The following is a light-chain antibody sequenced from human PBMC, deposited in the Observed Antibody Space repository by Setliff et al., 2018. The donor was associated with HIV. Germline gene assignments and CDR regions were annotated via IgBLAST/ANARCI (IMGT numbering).Light chain of an antibody. V-gene: IGLV1-40*01. CDR1: SSNIGAGYD. CDR3: QSYDSSLSGYV. CDR2: GNS. J-gene: IGLJ1*01. Sequence: QSVLTQPPPVSGAPGQRVTISCTGSSSNIGAGYDVHWYQQLPGTAPKLLTYGNSNRPSGVPDRFSGSKSGTSASLAITGLQAEDEADYYCQSYDSSLSGYVFGTGTKGTVL.